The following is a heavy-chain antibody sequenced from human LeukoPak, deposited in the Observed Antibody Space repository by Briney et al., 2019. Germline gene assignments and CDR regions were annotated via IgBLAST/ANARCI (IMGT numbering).Heavy chain of an antibody. D-gene: IGHD1-26*01. Sequence: GGSLRLSCAASGFTFSSYAMNWVRQAPGKGLEWVSEIYSDGSTYYAASVKGRFSISRDKSKNTVYLQMNSLRAEDTAVYYCARELREHGVFDIWGQGTMVTVSS. J-gene: IGHJ3*02. CDR1: GFTFSSYA. CDR2: IYSDGST. CDR3: ARELREHGVFDI. V-gene: IGHV3-53*01.